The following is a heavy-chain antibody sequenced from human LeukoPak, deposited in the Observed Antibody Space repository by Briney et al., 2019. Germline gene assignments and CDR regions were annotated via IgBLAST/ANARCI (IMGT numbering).Heavy chain of an antibody. V-gene: IGHV4-38-2*01. CDR1: GYSISSGYY. Sequence: SETLSLTCALSGYSISSGYYWGWVRQPPGKGLEWIGYIYYSGSTYYNPSLKSRVTISVDTSKNQFSLKLSSVTAADTAVYYCARLGGNNAFDIWGQGTMVTVSS. J-gene: IGHJ3*02. CDR3: ARLGGNNAFDI. CDR2: IYYSGST. D-gene: IGHD4-23*01.